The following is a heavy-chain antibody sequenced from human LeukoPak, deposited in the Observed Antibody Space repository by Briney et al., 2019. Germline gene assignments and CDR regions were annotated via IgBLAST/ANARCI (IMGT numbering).Heavy chain of an antibody. V-gene: IGHV3-48*02. Sequence: GGSLRLSCAASGFTFSTYSMNWVRQAPGKGLQWVSYISDSGAAMYYADSVKGRFTISRDNAKNSLYLQMNSLRDGDTAVYYCARDSGNSFDYWGQGTLVTVSS. J-gene: IGHJ4*02. CDR1: GFTFSTYS. CDR3: ARDSGNSFDY. CDR2: ISDSGAAM.